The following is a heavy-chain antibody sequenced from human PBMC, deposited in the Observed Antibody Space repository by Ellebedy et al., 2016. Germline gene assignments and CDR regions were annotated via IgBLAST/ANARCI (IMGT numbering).Heavy chain of an antibody. J-gene: IGHJ3*01. V-gene: IGHV3-53*01. CDR2: IYTAGDS. Sequence: GESLKISXVASGFSVSGHYMTWVRQAPGKGLDWVSIIYTAGDSYYAASVKGRFTVSRDKSKNIFYLQMNSLRADDTAVYFCARFLEDNSDGFDVWGLGTRVTVSS. D-gene: IGHD5-24*01. CDR3: ARFLEDNSDGFDV. CDR1: GFSVSGHY.